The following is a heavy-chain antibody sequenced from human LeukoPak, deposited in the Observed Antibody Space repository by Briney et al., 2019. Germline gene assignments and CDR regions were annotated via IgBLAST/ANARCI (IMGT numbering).Heavy chain of an antibody. J-gene: IGHJ4*02. CDR2: IVVGSGNT. D-gene: IGHD3-10*01. Sequence: SAKVSWKASGFTFTSSAVQRVRQAREQRLEWIGWIVVGSGNTNYAQKFQERVTITRDMSTSTAYMEPSSLRSEDTAVYYCAVDYYGSGSYIPLDYWGQGTLVTVSS. V-gene: IGHV1-58*01. CDR1: GFTFTSSA. CDR3: AVDYYGSGSYIPLDY.